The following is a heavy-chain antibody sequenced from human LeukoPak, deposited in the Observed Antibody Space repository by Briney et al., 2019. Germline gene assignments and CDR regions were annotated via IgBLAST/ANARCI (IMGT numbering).Heavy chain of an antibody. V-gene: IGHV4-34*01. J-gene: IGHJ6*02. D-gene: IGHD5-18*01. CDR2: INHSGST. CDR1: GGSFSGYY. Sequence: SETLPLTCAVYGGSFSGYYWSWIRQPPGKGLEWIGEINHSGSTNYNPPLKSRVTISVDTSKNQFSLKLSSVTAADTAVYYCARGNSSRGYSYGPSTYGMDVWGQGTTVTVSS. CDR3: ARGNSSRGYSYGPSTYGMDV.